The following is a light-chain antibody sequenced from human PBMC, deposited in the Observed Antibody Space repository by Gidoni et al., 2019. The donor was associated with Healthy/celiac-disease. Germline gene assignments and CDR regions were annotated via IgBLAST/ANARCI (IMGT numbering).Light chain of an antibody. CDR2: AAS. J-gene: IGKJ4*01. Sequence: SPLTQSPSSLSASVGDRVTITCRASPGISSYLAWYQQKPGKAPKLLIYAASTLQGGVPSRFSGSGSGTDFTLTISSLQPEDFATYYCQQLNSYPLTFGGGTKVEIK. V-gene: IGKV1-9*01. CDR1: PGISSY. CDR3: QQLNSYPLT.